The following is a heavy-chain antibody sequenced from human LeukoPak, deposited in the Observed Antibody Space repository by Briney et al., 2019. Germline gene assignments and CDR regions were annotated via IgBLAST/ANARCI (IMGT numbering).Heavy chain of an antibody. D-gene: IGHD1-14*01. J-gene: IGHJ3*02. CDR2: INSAGSST. CDR3: VRVGRVQGLAYDI. CDR1: GFPFSRYW. V-gene: IGHV3-74*01. Sequence: GGSLRLSCAASGFPFSRYWMCWVRQAPGKGLVWVSRINSAGSSTNYADSVKGRVTISRDNAKKTLFLQINSLRHEDTAVYYCVRVGRVQGLAYDIWGRGTMVTVSS.